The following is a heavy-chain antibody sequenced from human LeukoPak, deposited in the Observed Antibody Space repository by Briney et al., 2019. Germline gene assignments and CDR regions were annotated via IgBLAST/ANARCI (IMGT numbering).Heavy chain of an antibody. CDR2: ISHSGST. J-gene: IGHJ4*02. Sequence: PSETLSLTCAVSGGSISSNNWWSWVRQPPGKGLEWIGEISHSGSTNYNPSLKSRVTISVDKSKNRFSLKLTSVTAADRAVYYCAGYYNSGSPADYWGQGTLVTVSS. CDR3: AGYYNSGSPADY. V-gene: IGHV4-4*02. D-gene: IGHD6-25*01. CDR1: GGSISSNNW.